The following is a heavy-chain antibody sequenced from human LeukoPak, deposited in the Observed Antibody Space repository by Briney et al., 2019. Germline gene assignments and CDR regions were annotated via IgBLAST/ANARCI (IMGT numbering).Heavy chain of an antibody. D-gene: IGHD1-26*01. V-gene: IGHV4-39*01. CDR1: GDSISSSSYY. Sequence: SETLSLTCTVSGDSISSSSYYWGWIRQPPGKGLEWIGSIYYSGSTYYNPSLKSRVTISVDTSKNQFSLKLSSVTAADTAVYYCARLGSGSYLSIDYWGQGTLVTVSS. CDR3: ARLGSGSYLSIDY. J-gene: IGHJ4*02. CDR2: IYYSGST.